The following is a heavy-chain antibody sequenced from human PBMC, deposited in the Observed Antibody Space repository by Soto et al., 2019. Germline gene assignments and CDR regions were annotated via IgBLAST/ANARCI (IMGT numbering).Heavy chain of an antibody. V-gene: IGHV1-18*01. CDR3: ARRYYDFWSGYRDGGMDV. CDR2: ISAYNGNT. CDR1: GYTFTSYG. Sequence: ASVKVSCKASGYTFTSYGISWVRQAPGQGLEWMGWISAYNGNTNYAQKLQGRVTMATDTSTSTAYMELRSLRSDDTAVYYCARRYYDFWSGYRDGGMDVWGQGTTVTVSS. J-gene: IGHJ6*02. D-gene: IGHD3-3*01.